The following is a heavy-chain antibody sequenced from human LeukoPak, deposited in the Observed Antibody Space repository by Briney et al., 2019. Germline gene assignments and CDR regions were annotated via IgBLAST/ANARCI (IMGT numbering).Heavy chain of an antibody. CDR3: ARHNEWDWLHP. V-gene: IGHV4-4*09. CDR1: GGSISSYY. D-gene: IGHD1-26*01. Sequence: SETLSLTCTVSGGSISSYYWSWIRQPPGKGLEWIGYIYTSGSTNYNPSLKSRVTISVDTSKNQFSLKLSSVTAADTAVYYCARHNEWDWLHPWGQGTLVTVSS. J-gene: IGHJ5*02. CDR2: IYTSGST.